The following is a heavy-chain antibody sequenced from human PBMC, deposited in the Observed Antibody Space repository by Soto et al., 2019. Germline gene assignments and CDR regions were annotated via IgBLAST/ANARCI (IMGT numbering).Heavy chain of an antibody. V-gene: IGHV3-23*01. Sequence: PGGSLRLSCAASGFTFSSYAMSWVRQAPGKGLEWVSAISGSGGSTYYADSVKGRFTISRDNSKNTLYLQMNSLRAEDTAVYYSAKGSKYQLLFGWFGPWGEGTLVTVSS. CDR2: ISGSGGST. J-gene: IGHJ5*02. CDR1: GFTFSSYA. CDR3: AKGSKYQLLFGWFGP. D-gene: IGHD2-2*01.